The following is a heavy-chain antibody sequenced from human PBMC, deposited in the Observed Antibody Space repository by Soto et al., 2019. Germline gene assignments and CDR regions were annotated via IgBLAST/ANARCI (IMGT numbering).Heavy chain of an antibody. CDR3: AKSAVTFHYYYYYYMGV. V-gene: IGHV3-23*01. CDR1: GFTFSSYA. Sequence: GGSLRLSCAASGFTFSSYAMSWVRQAPGKGLEWVSAISGSGGSTYYADSVKGRFTISRDNSKNTLYLQMNSLRTEDTAVYYCAKSAVTFHYYYYYYMGVWGKGTTVTVSS. D-gene: IGHD4-17*01. J-gene: IGHJ6*03. CDR2: ISGSGGST.